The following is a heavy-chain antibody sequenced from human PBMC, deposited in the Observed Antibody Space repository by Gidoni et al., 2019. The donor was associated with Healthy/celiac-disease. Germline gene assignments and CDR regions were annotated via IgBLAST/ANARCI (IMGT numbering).Heavy chain of an antibody. CDR1: GVSISSGGYY. CDR2: SYYSGST. CDR3: ARGLLGATELDY. J-gene: IGHJ4*02. V-gene: IGHV4-31*03. D-gene: IGHD1-26*01. Sequence: QVQLQESGPGLVNPSHTLSLTCTVSGVSISSGGYYWSWIRQHPGKGLEWIGYSYYSGSTYYNPSLKSRGTISVDTSKNQFSLKLSAVTAADTAVYYCARGLLGATELDYWGQGTRVTVSS.